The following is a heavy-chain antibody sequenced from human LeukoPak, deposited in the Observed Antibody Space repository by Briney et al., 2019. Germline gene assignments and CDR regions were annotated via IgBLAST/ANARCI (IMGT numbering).Heavy chain of an antibody. J-gene: IGHJ6*02. Sequence: PGRSLRLSCAASGFTFSSYGMHWVRQAPGKGLEWVAVISYDGSNKYYADSVKGRFTISRDNSKNTLYLQMNCLRAEDTAVYYCAKDPTIFGVVMSGMDVWGQGTTVTVSS. CDR2: ISYDGSNK. D-gene: IGHD3-3*01. CDR3: AKDPTIFGVVMSGMDV. CDR1: GFTFSSYG. V-gene: IGHV3-30*18.